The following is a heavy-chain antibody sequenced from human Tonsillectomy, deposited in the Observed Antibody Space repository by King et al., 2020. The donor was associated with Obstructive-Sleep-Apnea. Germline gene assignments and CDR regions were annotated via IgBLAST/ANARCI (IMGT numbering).Heavy chain of an antibody. CDR2: ISVFNGYT. CDR1: GYTFTSYG. D-gene: IGHD1-1*01. CDR3: ARGGTGWYDD. J-gene: IGHJ5*02. V-gene: IGHV1-18*01. Sequence: VQLVESGAEVKKPGASVKVSCKASGYTFTSYGINWFRQAPGQGLEWVGWISVFNGYTHYAQNLQGRVTMTTDTSASTAYIELRSLRSDDTAVYYCARGGTGWYDDWGQGTLVTVSS.